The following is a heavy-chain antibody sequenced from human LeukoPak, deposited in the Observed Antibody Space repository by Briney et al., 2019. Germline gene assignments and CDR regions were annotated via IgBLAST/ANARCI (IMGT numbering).Heavy chain of an antibody. CDR3: ARDRSNSDY. V-gene: IGHV1-18*01. D-gene: IGHD5-24*01. J-gene: IGHJ4*02. Sequence: ASVKVSCKASGYTFTSYGISWVRQAPGQGLEWMGWIRAFNGDTNYAQKFQGRVTMTKDASTSTVYMELRSLRSDDTALYYCARDRSNSDYWGQGTLVTVSS. CDR1: GYTFTSYG. CDR2: IRAFNGDT.